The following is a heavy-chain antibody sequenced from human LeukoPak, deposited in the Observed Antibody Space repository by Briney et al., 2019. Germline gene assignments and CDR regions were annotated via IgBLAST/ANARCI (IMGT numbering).Heavy chain of an antibody. D-gene: IGHD5-12*01. CDR1: GYTFTSYA. J-gene: IGHJ4*02. V-gene: IGHV1-18*01. Sequence: ASVKVSCKASGYTFTSYAMNWVRQAPGQGLEWMGWISAYNGNTNYAQKLQGRVTMTTDTSTSTAYMELRSLRSDDTAVYYCARVGSVRWLRDFDYWGQGTLVTVSS. CDR2: ISAYNGNT. CDR3: ARVGSVRWLRDFDY.